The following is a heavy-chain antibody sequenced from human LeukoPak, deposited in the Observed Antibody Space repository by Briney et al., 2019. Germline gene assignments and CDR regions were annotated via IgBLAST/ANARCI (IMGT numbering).Heavy chain of an antibody. CDR3: TRRVDTVMVTSYMDV. D-gene: IGHD5-18*01. CDR2: IRSKANSYAT. V-gene: IGHV3-73*01. J-gene: IGHJ6*03. Sequence: GGSLRLSCAASGFTFSGSAMHWVRQASGKGLEWVGRIRSKANSYATPYAASVKGRFTISRDDSKNTAYLQMNSLKSEDTAVYYCTRRVDTVMVTSYMDVWGKGTTVTVSS. CDR1: GFTFSGSA.